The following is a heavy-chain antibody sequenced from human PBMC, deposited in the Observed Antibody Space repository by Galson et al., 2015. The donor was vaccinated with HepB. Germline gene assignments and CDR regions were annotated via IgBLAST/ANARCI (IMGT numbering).Heavy chain of an antibody. CDR3: TTAGSSGYYYYSFDY. D-gene: IGHD3-22*01. J-gene: IGHJ4*02. CDR1: GFTFSNAW. CDR2: IKSKTDGGTT. Sequence: SLRLSCAASGFTFSNAWMSWVRQAPGKGLEWVGRIKSKTDGGTTDYAAPVKGRFTISRDDSKNTLYLQMNSLKTEDTAVYYCTTAGSSGYYYYSFDYWGQGTLVTVSS. V-gene: IGHV3-15*01.